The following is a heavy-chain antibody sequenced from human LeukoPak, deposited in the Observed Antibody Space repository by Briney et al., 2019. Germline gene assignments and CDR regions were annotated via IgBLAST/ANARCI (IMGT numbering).Heavy chain of an antibody. CDR2: ISGSGGST. V-gene: IGHV3-23*01. J-gene: IGHJ4*02. CDR3: AHDRNYGDYSGWGLFDY. CDR1: GFTFSSYA. D-gene: IGHD4-17*01. Sequence: PGGSLRLSCAASGFTFSSYAMSWVRQAPGKGLEWVSAISGSGGSTYYADSVKGRFTISRDNSKNTLYLQMNSLRVEDTAVYYCAHDRNYGDYSGWGLFDYWGQGILVTVSS.